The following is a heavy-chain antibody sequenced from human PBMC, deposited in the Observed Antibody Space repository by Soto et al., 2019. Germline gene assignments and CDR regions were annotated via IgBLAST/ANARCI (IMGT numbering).Heavy chain of an antibody. J-gene: IGHJ6*03. CDR1: GFTFSSYW. CDR2: IKQDGSEK. V-gene: IGHV3-7*01. CDR3: AREGVHYYYYMDV. D-gene: IGHD3-16*01. Sequence: HPGGSLRLSCAASGFTFSSYWMSWVRQAPGKGLEWVANIKQDGSEKYYVDSVKGRFTISRDNAKNSLYLQMNSLRAEDTAVYYCAREGVHYYYYMDVWGKGTTVTVSS.